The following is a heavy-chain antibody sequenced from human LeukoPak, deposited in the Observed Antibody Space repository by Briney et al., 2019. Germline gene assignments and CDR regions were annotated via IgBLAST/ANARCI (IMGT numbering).Heavy chain of an antibody. D-gene: IGHD2-2*01. CDR3: ARDTPYCSSTSCYAEPTFDAFDI. CDR2: IYYSGST. V-gene: IGHV4-59*01. J-gene: IGHJ3*02. CDR1: GGSISSYY. Sequence: PSETLSLTCTVSGGSISSYYWSWIRQPPGKGLEWIGYIYYSGSTNYNPSLKSRVTISVDTSKNQFSLKLSSVTAADTAVYYCARDTPYCSSTSCYAEPTFDAFDIWGQGTMVTVSS.